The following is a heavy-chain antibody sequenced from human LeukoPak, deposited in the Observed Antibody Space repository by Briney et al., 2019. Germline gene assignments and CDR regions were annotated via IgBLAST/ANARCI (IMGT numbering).Heavy chain of an antibody. Sequence: GGSLRLSCAASGSTFSSYGMNWVRQAPGKGLVWVSRINSDGSTTTYADSVKGRFTISRDNAQNTLYLQMNSLRAEDTAVYYCVRNLDFWGDSEDYWGQGTLVTVSS. V-gene: IGHV3-74*01. J-gene: IGHJ4*02. CDR1: GSTFSSYG. D-gene: IGHD3-3*01. CDR2: INSDGSTT. CDR3: VRNLDFWGDSEDY.